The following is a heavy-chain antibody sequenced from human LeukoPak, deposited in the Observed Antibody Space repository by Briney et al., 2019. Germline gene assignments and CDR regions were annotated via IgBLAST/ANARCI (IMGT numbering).Heavy chain of an antibody. CDR2: SNAGNGNT. J-gene: IGHJ4*02. CDR3: ARGITMVRGVIPFDY. CDR1: GYTFTSYG. D-gene: IGHD3-10*01. V-gene: IGHV1-3*01. Sequence: ASVKVCCKASGYTFTSYGMHWVGQAPGQRLEWMGWSNAGNGNTKYSQKFQGRVTITRDTSASTAYMELSSLRSEDTAVYYCARGITMVRGVIPFDYWGQGTLVTVSS.